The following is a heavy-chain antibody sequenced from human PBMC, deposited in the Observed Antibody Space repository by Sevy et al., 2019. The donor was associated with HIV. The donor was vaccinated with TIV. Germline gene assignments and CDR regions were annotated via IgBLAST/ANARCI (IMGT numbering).Heavy chain of an antibody. CDR3: AREAYYIHSREENWFDP. Sequence: GGFLRLSCVGSGFTFSTYTMHWVRQAPGKGLEWLSSISRDRRTIYYADSLKGRFTTSRDNAKNSLYLQMNSLRDDDTAIYYCAREAYYIHSREENWFDPWGQGTLVPVSS. J-gene: IGHJ5*02. CDR2: ISRDRRTI. CDR1: GFTFSTYT. V-gene: IGHV3-48*02. D-gene: IGHD2-21*01.